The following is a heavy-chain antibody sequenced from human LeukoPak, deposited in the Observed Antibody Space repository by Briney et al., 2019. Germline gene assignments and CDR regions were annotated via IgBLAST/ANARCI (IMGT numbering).Heavy chain of an antibody. CDR2: INHSGST. V-gene: IGHV4-34*01. D-gene: IGHD2-15*01. CDR3: ARHESCSSSSCSFFGPTT. Sequence: SETLSLTCAVYGGSFSAYYWSWVRQSPGKGLEWIGEINHSGSTNYNPSLKSRVTISVDTSKIQFSLKLSSVTAADTAVYYCARHESCSSSSCSFFGPTTWGQGTLVTVSS. CDR1: GGSFSAYY. J-gene: IGHJ5*02.